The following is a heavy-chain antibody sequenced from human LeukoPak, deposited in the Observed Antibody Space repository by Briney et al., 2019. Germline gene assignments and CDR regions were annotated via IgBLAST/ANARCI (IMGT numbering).Heavy chain of an antibody. D-gene: IGHD1-26*01. Sequence: GGSLRLSCAASGFTFSTYAMNWVRQAPGKGLEWVSKISGSGGSTYYADSVKGRFTISRDNSRNTLYLQTNSLRAEDTAVYYCAREGPMTRSGSYDYWGRGTLVTVSS. CDR2: ISGSGGST. CDR3: AREGPMTRSGSYDY. V-gene: IGHV3-23*01. CDR1: GFTFSTYA. J-gene: IGHJ4*02.